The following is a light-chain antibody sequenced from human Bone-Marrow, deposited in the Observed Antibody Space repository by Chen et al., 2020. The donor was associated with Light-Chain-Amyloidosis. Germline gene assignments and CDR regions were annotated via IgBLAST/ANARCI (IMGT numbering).Light chain of an antibody. CDR2: EVT. V-gene: IGLV2-14*01. J-gene: IGLJ1*01. CDR1: SSDVGGDNH. Sequence: QSALTQPASVSGSPGQSITISFTGTSSDVGGDNHVSCYQQHPDKAPKLMIYEVTNLPSLLPDRFSGSKSAKTAALTVTELQTADEADYFCSSYTSTNTLVFGGGTRVTVL. CDR3: SSYTSTNTLV.